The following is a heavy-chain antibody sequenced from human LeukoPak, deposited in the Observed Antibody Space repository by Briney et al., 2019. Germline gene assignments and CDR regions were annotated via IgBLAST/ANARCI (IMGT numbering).Heavy chain of an antibody. D-gene: IGHD6-19*01. V-gene: IGHV1-46*01. CDR1: GYTFTSYY. CDR2: INPGGGST. Sequence: ASVKVSCKASGYTFTSYYMHWVRQAPGQGLEWMGIINPGGGSTSYAQKFQGRVTMTRDTSTSTVYMELSSLRSEDTAVYYCARAFTLRHYGSGWYDTFDPWGQGTLVTVSS. CDR3: ARAFTLRHYGSGWYDTFDP. J-gene: IGHJ5*02.